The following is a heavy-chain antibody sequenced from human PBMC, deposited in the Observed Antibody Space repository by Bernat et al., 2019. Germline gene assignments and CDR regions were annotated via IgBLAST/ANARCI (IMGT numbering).Heavy chain of an antibody. V-gene: IGHV4-39*01. CDR1: GGSMSSSSDY. Sequence: QLRLQESGPGLVKPSEALSLTCTVSGGSMSSSSDYWGWIRQPPGKGLEWVGTIYYSGSTYYNPSLKSRLTISIDTSKNQFSLRLSSVTAADRAVYYCASPGALNYYYYGMDVGGQGTTVTVSS. CDR2: IYYSGST. J-gene: IGHJ6*02. CDR3: ASPGALNYYYYGMDV.